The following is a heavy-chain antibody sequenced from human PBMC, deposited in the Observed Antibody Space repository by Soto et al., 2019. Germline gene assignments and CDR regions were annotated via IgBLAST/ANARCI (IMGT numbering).Heavy chain of an antibody. J-gene: IGHJ4*02. D-gene: IGHD1-1*01. Sequence: QVQLVESGGGVVQPGRSLRLSCAASGFTFSSYGMHWVRQAPGKGLEWVAVIWYDGSNKYYADSVKGRFTISRDNSKNTLYLQMNSLRAEDTAVYYCARDPTGTTHYYFDYWGQGTLVTVSS. CDR3: ARDPTGTTHYYFDY. CDR2: IWYDGSNK. CDR1: GFTFSSYG. V-gene: IGHV3-33*01.